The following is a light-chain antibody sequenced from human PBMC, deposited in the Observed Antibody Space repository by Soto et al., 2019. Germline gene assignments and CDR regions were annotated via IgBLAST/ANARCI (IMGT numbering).Light chain of an antibody. J-gene: IGLJ1*01. Sequence: QSVLTQPASVSGSPGQSITISCTGTISDIGGYNYVSWYQQHPGKAPKLIIYEVTNRPSGVSHRFSGSKSGDTASLTISGLQAEDEADYYCSSYRSTSTYVFRTGTKVNVL. CDR2: EVT. CDR1: ISDIGGYNY. CDR3: SSYRSTSTYV. V-gene: IGLV2-14*01.